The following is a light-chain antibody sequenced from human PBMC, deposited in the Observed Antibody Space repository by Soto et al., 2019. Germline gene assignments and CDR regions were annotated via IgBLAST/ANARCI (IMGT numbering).Light chain of an antibody. CDR2: DVS. J-gene: IGLJ1*01. CDR1: SSDVGGYNF. V-gene: IGLV2-14*03. Sequence: QSALTQPASVSGSPGQSITISCTGTSSDVGGYNFVSWYQQHPGKAPKLMIYDVSSRPSGVSNRFSGSKSGNTASLTVSGLQAEDEAEYYCSSYTTSYTQFFGTGTKVTVL. CDR3: SSYTTSYTQF.